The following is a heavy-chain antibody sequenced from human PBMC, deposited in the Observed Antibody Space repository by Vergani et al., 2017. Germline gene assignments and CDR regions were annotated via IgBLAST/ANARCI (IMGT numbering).Heavy chain of an antibody. CDR3: ARVRCSSTSCYAGYYYYGMDV. J-gene: IGHJ6*02. Sequence: QVQLVQSGAEVKKPGSSVKVSCKASVGTFSSYAISWVRQAPGQGLEWMGGLIPIFGTANYAQKFQGKVTITADESTSTAYMELSSLRSEDTAVYYCARVRCSSTSCYAGYYYYGMDVWGQGTTVTVSS. CDR1: VGTFSSYA. D-gene: IGHD2-2*01. CDR2: LIPIFGTA. V-gene: IGHV1-69*12.